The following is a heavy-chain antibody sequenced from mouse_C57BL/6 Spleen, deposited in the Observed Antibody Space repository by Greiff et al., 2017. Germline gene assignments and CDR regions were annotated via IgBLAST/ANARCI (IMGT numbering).Heavy chain of an antibody. CDR2: INYDGSST. CDR1: GFTFSDYY. D-gene: IGHD2-3*01. V-gene: IGHV5-16*01. Sequence: EVMLVESEGGLVQPGSSMKLSCTASGFTFSDYYMAWVRQVPEKGLEWVANINYDGSSTDDLDSLKSRFIISRDNAKNILYLQMTILKSEDTDTYYCASFYAGSFAYWGQGTLVTVSA. CDR3: ASFYAGSFAY. J-gene: IGHJ3*01.